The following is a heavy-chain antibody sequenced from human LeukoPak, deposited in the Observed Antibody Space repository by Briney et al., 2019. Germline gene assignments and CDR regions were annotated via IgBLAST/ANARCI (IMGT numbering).Heavy chain of an antibody. Sequence: GGSLRLSCAASGFTFNTHAMTWVRQAPGTGLEWVSVISGTGSNIFYADSVQGRFTISRDNSRNTLYLQMNSLRADDTAIYYCAKAFYYDTSGRTRAFNDWGRGTMVTVSS. CDR1: GFTFNTHA. V-gene: IGHV3-23*01. J-gene: IGHJ3*01. D-gene: IGHD3-22*01. CDR3: AKAFYYDTSGRTRAFND. CDR2: ISGTGSNI.